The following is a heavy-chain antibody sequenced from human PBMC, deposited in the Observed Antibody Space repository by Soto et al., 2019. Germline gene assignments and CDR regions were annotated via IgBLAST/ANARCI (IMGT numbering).Heavy chain of an antibody. CDR3: AKEANDYGDYGDY. D-gene: IGHD4-17*01. J-gene: IGHJ4*02. V-gene: IGHV3-30*18. CDR2: ISYDGSNK. Sequence: QVQLVESGGGVVQPGRSLRLSCAASGFTFSSYGMHWVRQAPGKGLEWVAVISYDGSNKYYVDSVKGRFTISRDNSKNTLYLQMNSLRAEDTAVYYCAKEANDYGDYGDYWGQGTLVTVSS. CDR1: GFTFSSYG.